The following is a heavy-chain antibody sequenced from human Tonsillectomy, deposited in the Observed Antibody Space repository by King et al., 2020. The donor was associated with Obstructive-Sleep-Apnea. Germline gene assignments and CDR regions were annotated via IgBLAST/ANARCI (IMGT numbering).Heavy chain of an antibody. V-gene: IGHV1-18*01. J-gene: IGHJ6*02. Sequence: QLVQSGAEVKKPGASVKVSCKASGYTFTSYGISWVRQAPGQGLEWMGWISAYNGNTNYAQKLQGRVTMTTDTSTSTAYMELRSLRSDDTAVYYCAREVSPYCGGDCYSYYYYYGMDVWGQGTTVTVSS. CDR1: GYTFTSYG. CDR2: ISAYNGNT. CDR3: AREVSPYCGGDCYSYYYYYGMDV. D-gene: IGHD2-21*02.